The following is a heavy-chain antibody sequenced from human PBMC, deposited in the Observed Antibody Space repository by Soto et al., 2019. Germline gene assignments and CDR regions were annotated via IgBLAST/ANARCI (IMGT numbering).Heavy chain of an antibody. J-gene: IGHJ4*02. CDR3: AKDPQRYFDWLLTCFDY. CDR1: GFTFSSYG. D-gene: IGHD3-9*01. Sequence: GGSLRLSCAASGFTFSSYGMHWVRQAPGKGLEWVAVISYDGSNKYYADSVKGRFTISRDNSKNTLYLQMNSLRAEDTAVYYCAKDPQRYFDWLLTCFDYWGQGTLVTVSS. V-gene: IGHV3-30*18. CDR2: ISYDGSNK.